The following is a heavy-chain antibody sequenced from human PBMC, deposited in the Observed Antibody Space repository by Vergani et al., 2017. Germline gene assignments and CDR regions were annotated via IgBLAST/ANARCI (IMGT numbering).Heavy chain of an antibody. CDR1: GYTFTSYY. CDR2: INPSGGST. Sequence: QVQLVQSGAEVKKPGASVKVSCKASGYTFTSYYMHCVRQAPGQGLEWMGIINPSGGSTSYAQKFQGRVTMTRDTSTSTVYMELSSLRSEDTAVYYCARDPMVRGVINAGYFDYWGQGTLVTVSS. J-gene: IGHJ4*02. V-gene: IGHV1-46*03. CDR3: ARDPMVRGVINAGYFDY. D-gene: IGHD3-10*01.